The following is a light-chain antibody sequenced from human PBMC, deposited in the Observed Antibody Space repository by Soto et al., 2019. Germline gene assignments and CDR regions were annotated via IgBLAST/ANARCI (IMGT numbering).Light chain of an antibody. CDR3: QQLKSYPIT. Sequence: DIQMTQSPSPLSASVGDRVTITRRASQTISTYLAWYQQKQGKAPKILIYAASTLQSGVPSRFSGSASGTEFTLSLSRLQPEDFETYYCQQLKSYPITFGQGTRLEI. J-gene: IGKJ5*01. CDR2: AAS. CDR1: QTISTY. V-gene: IGKV1-9*01.